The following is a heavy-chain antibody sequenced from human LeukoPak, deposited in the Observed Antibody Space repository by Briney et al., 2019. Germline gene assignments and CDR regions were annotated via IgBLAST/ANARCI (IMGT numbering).Heavy chain of an antibody. V-gene: IGHV3-7*01. CDR3: ARDDRGNWFDP. Sequence: PGGSLRLSCAASGFTSSSYWMSWVRQAPGKGLEWVAKINQDGSEKYYVDSVKGRFTISRDNAKNSLFLQVNSLRVEDTAVYYCARDDRGNWFDPWGQGTLVTVSS. J-gene: IGHJ5*02. CDR2: INQDGSEK. CDR1: GFTSSSYW.